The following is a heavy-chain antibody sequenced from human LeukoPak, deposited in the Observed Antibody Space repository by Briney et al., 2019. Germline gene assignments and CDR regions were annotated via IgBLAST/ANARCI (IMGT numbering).Heavy chain of an antibody. D-gene: IGHD5-18*01. J-gene: IGHJ4*02. V-gene: IGHV4-30-2*01. Sequence: SETLSLTCAGSGGSISSGGYSWSWIRQPPGKGLEWIGYIYHSGSTYYNPSLKSRVTISVDRSKNQFSLKLSSVTAADTAVYYCARTWIQLWYFDYWGQGTLVTVSS. CDR3: ARTWIQLWYFDY. CDR1: GGSISSGGYS. CDR2: IYHSGST.